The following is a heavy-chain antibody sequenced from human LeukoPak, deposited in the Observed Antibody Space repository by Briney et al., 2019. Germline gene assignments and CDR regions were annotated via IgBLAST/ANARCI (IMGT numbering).Heavy chain of an antibody. CDR2: INHSGRT. J-gene: IGHJ4*02. CDR1: GGSFSGYY. D-gene: IGHD3-10*01. Sequence: SETLSLTCAVYGGSFSGYYWSWIRQPPGKGLEWIGEINHSGRTNYNPSLKSRVTISVDTSKNQFSLKLSSVTAADTAVYYCARGRLNHYYGSGSIFDYWGQGTLVTVSS. CDR3: ARGRLNHYYGSGSIFDY. V-gene: IGHV4-34*01.